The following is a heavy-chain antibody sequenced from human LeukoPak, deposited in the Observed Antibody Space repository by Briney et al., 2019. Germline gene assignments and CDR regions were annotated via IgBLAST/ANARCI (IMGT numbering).Heavy chain of an antibody. CDR3: ARDRSRTFTMIEPDAFDI. CDR2: IIPIFGTA. V-gene: IGHV1-69*05. J-gene: IGHJ3*02. CDR1: GATFSSYA. Sequence: SVKVSCKASGATFSSYAISWVRQAPGQGLEWMGGIIPIFGTANYAQKFQGRITITTDESTSTAYMELSSLRSEDTAVYYCARDRSRTFTMIEPDAFDIWGQGTMVTVS. D-gene: IGHD3-22*01.